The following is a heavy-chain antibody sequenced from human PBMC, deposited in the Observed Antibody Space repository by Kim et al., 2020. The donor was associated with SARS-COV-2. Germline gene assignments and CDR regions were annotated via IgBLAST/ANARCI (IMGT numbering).Heavy chain of an antibody. J-gene: IGHJ3*02. CDR2: IFPGDSNT. V-gene: IGHV5-51*01. Sequence: GESLKISCKGSGYSFTTFWIAWVRQMPGKGLEWMGIIFPGDSNTKYSPSFQGQVTISVDRSLSSAYLQWSSLKASDTAMYYCARRYCSSTSCPPYNAFDIWGQGTIVTVSS. CDR1: GYSFTTFW. D-gene: IGHD2-2*01. CDR3: ARRYCSSTSCPPYNAFDI.